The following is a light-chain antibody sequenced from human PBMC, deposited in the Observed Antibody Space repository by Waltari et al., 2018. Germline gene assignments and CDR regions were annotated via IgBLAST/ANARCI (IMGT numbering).Light chain of an antibody. CDR3: CSYAGSAVSV. V-gene: IGLV2-23*02. Sequence: QSALTQTATVSGSPGQSITIPCSGTSSDIGNYNLVSWYQQHPGKAPTLIIYDVNKRPSGVSNRFSGSKSGNTAFLTVSGLQTADEADYYCCSYAGSAVSVFGGGTKLTV. J-gene: IGLJ3*02. CDR1: SSDIGNYNL. CDR2: DVN.